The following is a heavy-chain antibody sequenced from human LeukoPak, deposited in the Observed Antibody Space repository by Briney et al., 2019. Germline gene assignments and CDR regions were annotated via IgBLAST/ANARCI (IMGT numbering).Heavy chain of an antibody. D-gene: IGHD1-26*01. CDR3: AKARGGRFGFQH. J-gene: IGHJ1*01. CDR1: GFTFDDFA. CDR2: ISWNSGSV. Sequence: GGSLRLSCASSGFTFDDFAMHWVRQGPGKGLEWVSGISWNSGSVGYADSVEGRFTISRDNAKNSLYLQMNSLRAEDTAVYYCAKARGGRFGFQHWGQGTLVTVSS. V-gene: IGHV3-9*01.